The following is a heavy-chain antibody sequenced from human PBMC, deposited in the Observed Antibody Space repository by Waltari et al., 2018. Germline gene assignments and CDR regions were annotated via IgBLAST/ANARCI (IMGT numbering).Heavy chain of an antibody. Sequence: QVQLQESGPGLVKPSETLSLTCTVSGYSISSGYYWGWIRQPPGKGLEWIWSIHHRGSTYYNPSLKCRVTISVDTSKNQFSLKLSSVTAADTAVYYCARTMVQGVIKMGGFDYWGQGTLVTVSS. CDR3: ARTMVQGVIKMGGFDY. D-gene: IGHD3-10*01. CDR2: IHHRGST. V-gene: IGHV4-38-2*02. CDR1: GYSISSGYY. J-gene: IGHJ4*02.